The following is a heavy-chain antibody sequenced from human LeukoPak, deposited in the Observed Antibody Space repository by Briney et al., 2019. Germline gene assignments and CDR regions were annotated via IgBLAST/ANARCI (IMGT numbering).Heavy chain of an antibody. D-gene: IGHD6-13*01. CDR3: AGERPSSSWYDF. J-gene: IGHJ5*01. Sequence: GGSLRPSCAASGFTFSSYAMSWVRQAPGKGLEWVANIKQDGSEKYYADSVRGRFTISRDNGKKSLYLQMNSLRVEDTAVYYCAGERPSSSWYDFWGQGTLVTVSS. CDR2: IKQDGSEK. CDR1: GFTFSSYA. V-gene: IGHV3-7*01.